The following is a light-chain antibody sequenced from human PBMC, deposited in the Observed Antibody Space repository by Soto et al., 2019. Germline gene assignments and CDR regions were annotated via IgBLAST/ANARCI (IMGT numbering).Light chain of an antibody. CDR1: QSVSSSY. Sequence: EIVLTQSPGALSLSPGERATLSCRASQSVSSSYLAWYQQKPGQAPRLLIYAASSRATGIPDRFSGSGSGTDFTLIISRLEPVDFAVYYCQQFGGSSYTFGQGTKLEIK. J-gene: IGKJ2*01. CDR2: AAS. V-gene: IGKV3-20*01. CDR3: QQFGGSSYT.